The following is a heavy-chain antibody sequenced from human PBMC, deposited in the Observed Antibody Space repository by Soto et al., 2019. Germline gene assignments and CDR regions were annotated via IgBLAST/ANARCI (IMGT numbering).Heavy chain of an antibody. J-gene: IGHJ6*02. V-gene: IGHV3-53*01. CDR3: ARDWPGDIHGDFSYYGMDV. CDR2: IYSGGST. CDR1: GFTVSSNY. Sequence: EVQLVESGGGLIQPGGSLRLSCAASGFTVSSNYMSWVRQAPGKGLEWVSVIYSGGSTYYADSVKGRFTISRDNSKKTLYRQMNSLRAEDTAVYYCARDWPGDIHGDFSYYGMDVWGQGTTVTVSS. D-gene: IGHD2-21*02.